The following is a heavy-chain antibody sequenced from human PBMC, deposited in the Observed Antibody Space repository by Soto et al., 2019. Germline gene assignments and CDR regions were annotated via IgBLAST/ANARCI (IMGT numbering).Heavy chain of an antibody. CDR3: ATSPTITGTLEVYP. Sequence: ASVKVSCKVSGYTLTELSMHWVQQAPGKGLEWMGGFDPEDGETIYAQKFQGRVTMTEDTSTDTAYMELSSLRSEDTAVYYCATSPTITGTLEVYPWGQGTLVTVSS. CDR2: FDPEDGET. CDR1: GYTLTELS. V-gene: IGHV1-24*01. D-gene: IGHD1-20*01. J-gene: IGHJ5*02.